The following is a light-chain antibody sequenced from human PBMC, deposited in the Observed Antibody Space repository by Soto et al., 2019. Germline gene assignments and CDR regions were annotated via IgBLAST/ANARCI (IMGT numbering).Light chain of an antibody. CDR1: QSVSSN. CDR2: GAS. CDR3: QQYGSSAPIT. Sequence: EIVLTQSPGTLSFYPGERATLSCRASQSVSSNLAWYQQKPGQAPRLLIYGASIRATGIPDRFSGSGSGTDFTLTISRLEPEDFALYYCQQYGSSAPITFGQGTRLEIK. J-gene: IGKJ5*01. V-gene: IGKV3-20*01.